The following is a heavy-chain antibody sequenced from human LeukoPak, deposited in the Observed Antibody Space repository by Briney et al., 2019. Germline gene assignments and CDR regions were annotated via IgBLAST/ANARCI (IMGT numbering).Heavy chain of an antibody. V-gene: IGHV4-59*01. D-gene: IGHD1-26*01. Sequence: PSETLSLTCTVSGGSISSYYWSWIRQPPGKGLEWIGYIYYSGSTNYNPSLKSRVTISVDTSKNQFSLKLSSVTAADTAVYYCARAYSGSYYSFDIWGQGTMVTVSS. CDR1: GGSISSYY. CDR2: IYYSGST. CDR3: ARAYSGSYYSFDI. J-gene: IGHJ3*02.